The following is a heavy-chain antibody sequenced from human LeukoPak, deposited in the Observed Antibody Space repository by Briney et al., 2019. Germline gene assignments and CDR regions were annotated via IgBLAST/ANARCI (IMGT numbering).Heavy chain of an antibody. J-gene: IGHJ4*02. CDR2: INPNSGGT. CDR1: GYTFTCYY. V-gene: IGHV1-2*02. CDR3: ARGRKGPSYYYFDY. D-gene: IGHD1-26*01. Sequence: ASVKVSCKASGYTFTCYYMHWVRQAPGQGLEWMGWINPNSGGTNYAQKFQGRVTMTRDTSISTAYMELSSLRSEDTAVYYCARGRKGPSYYYFDYWGQGTLVTVSS.